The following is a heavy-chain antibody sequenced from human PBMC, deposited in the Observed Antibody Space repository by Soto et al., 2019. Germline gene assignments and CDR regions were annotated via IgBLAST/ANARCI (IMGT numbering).Heavy chain of an antibody. Sequence: GGSLRLSCAASGFTFSNYWMHWVRQAPGKGLVWVSHINSDGSRTTYADSVKGRFTISRDNAKNTLYLQMNSLRAEDTAVYYCARDRVESGYPEYFQHWGQGTLVTFSS. CDR2: INSDGSRT. CDR3: ARDRVESGYPEYFQH. D-gene: IGHD3-22*01. V-gene: IGHV3-74*01. CDR1: GFTFSNYW. J-gene: IGHJ1*01.